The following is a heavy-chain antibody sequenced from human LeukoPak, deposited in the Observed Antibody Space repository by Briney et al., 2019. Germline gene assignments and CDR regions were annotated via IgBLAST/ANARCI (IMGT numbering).Heavy chain of an antibody. J-gene: IGHJ4*02. Sequence: GESLQISCTGSGYSFTSYWIGWVRQMPGKGLEWMGIIYPGDSDTRYSPSFQGQVTISADKSISTAYLQWSSLKASDSAMYYCARQDGSALYYFDYWGQGTLVTVSS. CDR3: ARQDGSALYYFDY. CDR2: IYPGDSDT. CDR1: GYSFTSYW. V-gene: IGHV5-51*01. D-gene: IGHD6-19*01.